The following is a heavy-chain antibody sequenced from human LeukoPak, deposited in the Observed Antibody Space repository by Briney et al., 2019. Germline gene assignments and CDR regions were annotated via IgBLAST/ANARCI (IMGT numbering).Heavy chain of an antibody. CDR3: AREGGYQYYYAMDV. V-gene: IGHV3-11*04. D-gene: IGHD3-16*01. Sequence: GGSLRLSCAASGFIFSDHYMSWIRQAPGMGLEWVSYISSSGTTIQYADSVKGRFTISRDNAKNSLYLQMSSLRAEDAAVYYCAREGGYQYYYAMDVWGQGTTVTVSS. CDR1: GFIFSDHY. J-gene: IGHJ6*02. CDR2: ISSSGTTI.